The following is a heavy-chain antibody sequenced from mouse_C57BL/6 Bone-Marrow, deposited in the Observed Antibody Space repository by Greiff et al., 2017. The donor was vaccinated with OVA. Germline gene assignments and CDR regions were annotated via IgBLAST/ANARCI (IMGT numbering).Heavy chain of an antibody. D-gene: IGHD2-3*01. CDR2: IHPNSGST. Sequence: QVQLQQPGAELVKPGASVKLSCKASGYTFTSYWMHWVKQRPGQGLEWIGMIHPNSGSTNYNEKFKSKATLTVDKSSSTAYMQLSSLTSEDSAVYYCARGGGYYVAYFDYWGQGTTLTVSS. CDR1: GYTFTSYW. V-gene: IGHV1-64*01. CDR3: ARGGGYYVAYFDY. J-gene: IGHJ2*01.